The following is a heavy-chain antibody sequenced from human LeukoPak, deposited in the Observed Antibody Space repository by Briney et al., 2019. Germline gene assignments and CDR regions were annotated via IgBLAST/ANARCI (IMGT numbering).Heavy chain of an antibody. J-gene: IGHJ3*02. D-gene: IGHD5-24*01. V-gene: IGHV3-33*08. Sequence: GGSLRLSCAASGFSLSSYSMNWVRQAPGKGLEWVAVIWYGGSNKYYVDSVKGRFTISRDNSKNTLYLQMKSLRAEDTAVYYCARAREMAIDAFDIWGQRTMVTVSS. CDR2: IWYGGSNK. CDR1: GFSLSSYS. CDR3: ARAREMAIDAFDI.